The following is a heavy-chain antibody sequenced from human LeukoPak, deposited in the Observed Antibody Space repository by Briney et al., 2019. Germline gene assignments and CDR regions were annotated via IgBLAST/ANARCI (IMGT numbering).Heavy chain of an antibody. V-gene: IGHV3-74*01. D-gene: IGHD3-22*01. Sequence: GGSLRLSCAASRFTFSTYWMHCVRQAPGKGLVWVSRINSDGSSTGYADSVKGRFTISRDNAKNSLYLQMNSLRAEDTAFYYCARGLMGGYPHFDFWGQGILVTVSS. CDR3: ARGLMGGYPHFDF. CDR1: RFTFSTYW. J-gene: IGHJ4*02. CDR2: INSDGSST.